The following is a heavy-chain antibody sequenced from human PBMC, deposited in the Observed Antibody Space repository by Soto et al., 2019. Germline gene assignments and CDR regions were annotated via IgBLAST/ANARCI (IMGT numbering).Heavy chain of an antibody. CDR2: IYYSGST. CDR1: GGSISSGGYY. CDR3: ASEHITHLMWLGGLDY. J-gene: IGHJ4*02. D-gene: IGHD3-10*01. V-gene: IGHV4-31*03. Sequence: QVQLQESGPGLVKPSQTLSLTCTVSGGSISSGGYYWSWIRQHPGKGLEWIGYIYYSGSTYYNPSLKSRVTISVDTSKHQFSLKLSSVTAADTAVYYCASEHITHLMWLGGLDYWGQGTLVTVSS.